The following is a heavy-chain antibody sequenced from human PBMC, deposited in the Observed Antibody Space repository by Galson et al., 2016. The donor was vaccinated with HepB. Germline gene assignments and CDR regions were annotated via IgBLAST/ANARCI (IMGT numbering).Heavy chain of an antibody. Sequence: SLRLSCAASRFTFTSYDMYWVRQAPGKGLEWVAVTSHDGSIKKYADSVKGRFTSSRDNSKNTLYLQMSSLRGEDTAVYYCAKDRGVSDWGPGYSMDFWGQGTTVIVS. CDR1: RFTFTSYD. D-gene: IGHD3-10*01. V-gene: IGHV3-30*18. CDR2: TSHDGSIK. J-gene: IGHJ6*02. CDR3: AKDRGVSDWGPGYSMDF.